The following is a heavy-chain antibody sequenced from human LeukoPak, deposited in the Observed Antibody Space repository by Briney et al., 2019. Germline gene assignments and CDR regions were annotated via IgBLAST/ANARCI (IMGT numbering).Heavy chain of an antibody. Sequence: GGSLRLSCAASGFTFSGYSMIWVRPAPGKELEWVSYISSSSSTIYYADSVKGRFTISRDNAKNSLSLQMNSLRDEDTAVYYCARVSYGDYEEDYWGQGTLVTVSS. D-gene: IGHD4-17*01. V-gene: IGHV3-48*02. CDR1: GFTFSGYS. CDR3: ARVSYGDYEEDY. CDR2: ISSSSSTI. J-gene: IGHJ4*02.